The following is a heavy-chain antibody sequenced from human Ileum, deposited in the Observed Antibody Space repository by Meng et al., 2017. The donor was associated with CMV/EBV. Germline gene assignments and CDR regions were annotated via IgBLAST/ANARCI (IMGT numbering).Heavy chain of an antibody. V-gene: IGHV4-39*07. D-gene: IGHD2-2*01. J-gene: IGHJ5*02. CDR3: ARGHCSSTSCYGGDWFDP. CDR1: CASISRSGYY. CDR2: IYYSGST. Sequence: GPLPRLVNPSDTLSLTCTLSCASISRSGYYWGWIRQPRGKGLEWIGSIYYSGSTYYNPSLKSRVTISVDTSKNQFSLKLSSVTAADTAVYYCARGHCSSTSCYGGDWFDPWGQGTLVTVSS.